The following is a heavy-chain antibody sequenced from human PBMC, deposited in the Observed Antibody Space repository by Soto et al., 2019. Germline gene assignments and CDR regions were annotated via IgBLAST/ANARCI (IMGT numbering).Heavy chain of an antibody. CDR2: NYHSGTT. V-gene: IGHV4-59*01. Sequence: ETLSLTCAVSGVTISTCYWSWIRQPPGKGLEWIGYNYHSGTTNYNPSLKSRVTISVDTSKNQFSLRLTSVTAADTAIYYCVREAYIGYGQALDHWGQGILVTVPS. CDR3: VREAYIGYGQALDH. J-gene: IGHJ4*02. CDR1: GVTISTCY. D-gene: IGHD5-12*01.